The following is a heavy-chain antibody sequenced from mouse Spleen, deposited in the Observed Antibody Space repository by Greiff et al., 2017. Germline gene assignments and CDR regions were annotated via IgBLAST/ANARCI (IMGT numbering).Heavy chain of an antibody. V-gene: IGHV1-59*01. Sequence: VQLQQPGAELVKPGTSVKLSCKASGFTFTSYWMHWVKQRPGQGLEWIGVIDPSDSDNKYKQNVKGKATLTVDTSSSTAYMQLSSLASEDSAVYYCATGLGYWGQGPTPPVSS. D-gene: IGHD4-1*01. CDR3: ATGLGY. CDR2: IDPSDSDN. CDR1: GFTFTSYW. J-gene: IGHJ2*01.